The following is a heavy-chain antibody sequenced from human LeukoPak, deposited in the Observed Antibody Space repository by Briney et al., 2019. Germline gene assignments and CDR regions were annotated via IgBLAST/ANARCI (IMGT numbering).Heavy chain of an antibody. J-gene: IGHJ4*02. Sequence: GGSLRLSCAASGFTFSSYAMSWVRQAPGKGPEWVSAISGGGGSTYYADSVKGRFTISRDNSKNTLYLQMNSLRAEDTAVYYCAKGTAVANFDYWGQGTLVTVSS. CDR3: AKGTAVANFDY. D-gene: IGHD6-19*01. CDR2: ISGGGGST. CDR1: GFTFSSYA. V-gene: IGHV3-23*01.